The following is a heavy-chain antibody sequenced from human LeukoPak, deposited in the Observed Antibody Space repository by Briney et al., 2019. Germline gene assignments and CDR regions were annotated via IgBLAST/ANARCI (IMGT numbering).Heavy chain of an antibody. CDR1: VGFISSYY. Sequence: PSGSLSLTCTVSVGFISSYYWSWIRQPPGRGLEGVGYIYYSGSTNYNPSLKSQVTISVDTSKNQFPRKLSSVTAADTAVYYCARFTYYYDSSGYPEGYYYYYMEVWGKGNTVTAS. D-gene: IGHD3-22*01. CDR3: ARFTYYYDSSGYPEGYYYYYMEV. V-gene: IGHV4-59*08. J-gene: IGHJ6*03. CDR2: IYYSGST.